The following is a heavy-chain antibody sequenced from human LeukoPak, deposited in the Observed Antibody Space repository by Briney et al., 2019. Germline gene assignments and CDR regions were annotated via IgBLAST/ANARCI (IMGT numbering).Heavy chain of an antibody. V-gene: IGHV1-69*04. CDR1: GGTFSSYA. CDR2: IIPILGIA. D-gene: IGHD4-17*01. J-gene: IGHJ4*02. Sequence: SVKVSCKASGGTFSSYAISWVRQAPGQGLEWMGRIIPILGIANYAQKFQGRVTITADKSTSTAYMELSSLRSEDTAVYYCAREEVDYGATFAHWGQGTLVTVSS. CDR3: AREEVDYGATFAH.